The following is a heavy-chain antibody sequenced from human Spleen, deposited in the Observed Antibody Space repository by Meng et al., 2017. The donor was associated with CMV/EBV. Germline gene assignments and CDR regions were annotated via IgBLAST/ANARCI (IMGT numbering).Heavy chain of an antibody. V-gene: IGHV1-8*01. D-gene: IGHD2-2*02. CDR1: GYTFSLYD. J-gene: IGHJ4*02. CDR2: MNCNSGNT. Sequence: ASVKVSCKASGYTFSLYDIHWVRQGAGQGPEWMGWMNCNSGNTGYVEKFQGRVTVTRDTSTNTAYMELSGLRSDDTAVFYCARGPHSCESISCYILDYWGQGTLVTVSS. CDR3: ARGPHSCESISCYILDY.